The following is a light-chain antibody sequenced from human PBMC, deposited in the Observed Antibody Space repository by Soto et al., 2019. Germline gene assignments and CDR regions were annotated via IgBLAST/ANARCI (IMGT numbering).Light chain of an antibody. CDR1: ESVSGRQ. J-gene: IGKJ5*01. CDR3: QQYATSPS. V-gene: IGKV3-20*01. CDR2: SAT. Sequence: EIVLTQSPGTLSLSPGERASLSCRASESVSGRQLAWYQQKPGQAPRLIMYSATNRATGIPARFGGSVSGTDFTLTISSLEPEDFAVFYCQQYATSPSFGQGTRLEIK.